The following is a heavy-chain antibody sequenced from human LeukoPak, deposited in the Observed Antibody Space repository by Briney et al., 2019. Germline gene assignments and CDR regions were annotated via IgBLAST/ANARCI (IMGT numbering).Heavy chain of an antibody. D-gene: IGHD2-2*02. CDR3: ARVVPAAIHPFDY. CDR2: ISAYNGNT. V-gene: IGHV1-18*01. CDR1: GYTFTSYG. J-gene: IGHJ4*02. Sequence: ASVKVSCKASGYTFTSYGISWVRQAPGQGLEWMGWISAYNGNTNYAQKFQGRVTMTRDTSISTAYMELSRLRSDDTAVYYCARVVPAAIHPFDYWGQGTLVTVSS.